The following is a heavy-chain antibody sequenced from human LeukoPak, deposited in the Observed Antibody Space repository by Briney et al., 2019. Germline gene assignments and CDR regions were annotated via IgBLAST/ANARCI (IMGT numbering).Heavy chain of an antibody. D-gene: IGHD2-15*01. Sequence: PGGSLRLSCAASGFTFSNYAMSWVRQAPGKGLEWVSGISGSGGSIYYADSVKGRFTISRDNSKNTLYLQMNSLRAEDTAVYYCAKDNSPKVYCSGGSCYSGYWGQGTLVTVSS. V-gene: IGHV3-23*01. J-gene: IGHJ4*02. CDR1: GFTFSNYA. CDR3: AKDNSPKVYCSGGSCYSGY. CDR2: ISGSGGSI.